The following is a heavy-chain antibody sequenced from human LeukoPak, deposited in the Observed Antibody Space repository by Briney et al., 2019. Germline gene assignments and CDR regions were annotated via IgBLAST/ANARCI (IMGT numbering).Heavy chain of an antibody. D-gene: IGHD6-13*01. J-gene: IGHJ4*02. Sequence: GGSLRLSCAAAGFTFSSYEMNWVRQAPGEGRGWVSYISSSGTTIYYADSVKGRFPISRDNAKNSLYLQMNSLRVEDTAVYYCAREYSSSRTDYWGQGTLVTVSS. CDR2: ISSSGTTI. CDR3: AREYSSSRTDY. V-gene: IGHV3-48*03. CDR1: GFTFSSYE.